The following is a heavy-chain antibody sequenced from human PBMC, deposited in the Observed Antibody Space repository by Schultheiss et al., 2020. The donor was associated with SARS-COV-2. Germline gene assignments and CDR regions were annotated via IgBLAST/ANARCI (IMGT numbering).Heavy chain of an antibody. Sequence: SETLSLTCTVSGGSISSSSYYWGWIRQPPGKGLEWIGEINHSGSTNYNPSLKSRVTISVDTSKNQFSLKMSSVTAADTAVYYCARETYGDPDYWGQGTLVTVSS. CDR1: GGSISSSSYY. J-gene: IGHJ4*02. V-gene: IGHV4-39*07. CDR3: ARETYGDPDY. CDR2: INHSGST. D-gene: IGHD4-17*01.